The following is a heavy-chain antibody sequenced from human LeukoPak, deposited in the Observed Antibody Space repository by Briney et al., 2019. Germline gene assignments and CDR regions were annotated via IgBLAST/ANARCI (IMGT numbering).Heavy chain of an antibody. Sequence: PGGSLRLSCAASGFTFSSYEMNWVRQAPGKGLEWVSSISSSGNSMYYADSVKGRFTISRDNAMNSLYLQMNSLRAEDTAVYYCARGTNAVWHYWGQGTLVTVSS. CDR2: ISSSGNSM. D-gene: IGHD2-8*01. J-gene: IGHJ4*02. CDR3: ARGTNAVWHY. V-gene: IGHV3-48*03. CDR1: GFTFSSYE.